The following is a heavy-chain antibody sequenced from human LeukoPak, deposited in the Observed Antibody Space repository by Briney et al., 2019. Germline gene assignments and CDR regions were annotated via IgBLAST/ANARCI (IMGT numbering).Heavy chain of an antibody. CDR2: IWYDGSNK. D-gene: IGHD1-26*01. CDR3: ARYSGSYRSYYYYMDV. CDR1: GSTFSSYG. Sequence: GGSLRLSCAASGSTFSSYGMHWVRQAPGKGLEWVAVIWYDGSNKYYADSVKGRFTISRDNSKNTLYLQMNSLRAEDTAVYYCARYSGSYRSYYYYMDVWGKGTTVTVSS. V-gene: IGHV3-33*01. J-gene: IGHJ6*03.